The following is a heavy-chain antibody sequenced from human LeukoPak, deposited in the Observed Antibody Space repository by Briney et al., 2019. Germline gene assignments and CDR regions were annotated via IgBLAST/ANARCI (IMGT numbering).Heavy chain of an antibody. J-gene: IGHJ4*02. CDR2: ISGSGGGT. Sequence: GGSLRLSCAASGFTFSSYAMSWVRQAPGKGLEWVSSISGSGGGTYYADSVKGQFTVSRDNSKNTLYLQMNSLRAEDTAVYYCAKDSFDYVSGSYYLDYWGQGTLVTVSS. CDR1: GFTFSSYA. CDR3: AKDSFDYVSGSYYLDY. D-gene: IGHD3-10*01. V-gene: IGHV3-23*01.